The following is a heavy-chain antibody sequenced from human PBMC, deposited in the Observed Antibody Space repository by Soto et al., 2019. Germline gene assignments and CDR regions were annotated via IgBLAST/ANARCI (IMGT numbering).Heavy chain of an antibody. V-gene: IGHV3-23*01. D-gene: IGHD3-22*01. CDR3: AFRAYYDSRGYYYYEYYFDY. CDR1: GFTFSNYA. J-gene: IGHJ4*02. CDR2: ISGSGTRT. Sequence: PGGSLRLSCAASGFTFSNYAMSWVRQAPGKGLEWVSGISGSGTRTYYADSVKGRFTISRDNSKNTLYLQVDSLRAEDTAVYYFAFRAYYDSRGYYYYEYYFDYWGQGTLVTVSS.